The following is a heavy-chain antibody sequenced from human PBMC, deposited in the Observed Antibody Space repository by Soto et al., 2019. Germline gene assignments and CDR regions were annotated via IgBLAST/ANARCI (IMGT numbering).Heavy chain of an antibody. CDR2: IWYDGSNK. CDR3: ARDYYGSGIDY. J-gene: IGHJ4*02. CDR1: GFTFSSYG. D-gene: IGHD3-10*01. V-gene: IGHV3-33*01. Sequence: QVQLVESGGGVVQPGRSLRLSCAASGFTFSSYGMHWVRQAPGKGLEWVAVIWYDGSNKYYADSVKGRFTISRDNSKNTLYLQMNSLRAEDTAVYYCARDYYGSGIDYWGQGTLVTVSS.